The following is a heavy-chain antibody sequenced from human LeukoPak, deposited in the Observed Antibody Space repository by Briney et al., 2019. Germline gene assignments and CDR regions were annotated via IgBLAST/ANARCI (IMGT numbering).Heavy chain of an antibody. Sequence: GESLRLSCAASGIRFSDYWMNWVRQAPGKGLEWVSSISSSSSYIYYADSVKGRFTISRDNAKNSLYLQMNSLRAEDTAVYYRARANQQLSPYYYYYMDVWGKGTTVTVSS. J-gene: IGHJ6*03. D-gene: IGHD6-13*01. V-gene: IGHV3-21*01. CDR3: ARANQQLSPYYYYYMDV. CDR2: ISSSSSYI. CDR1: GIRFSDYW.